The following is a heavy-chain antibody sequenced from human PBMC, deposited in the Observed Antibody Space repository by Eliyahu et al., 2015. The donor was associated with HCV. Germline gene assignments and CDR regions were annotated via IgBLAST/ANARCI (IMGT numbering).Heavy chain of an antibody. CDR2: IGTSGPST. CDR1: GFXFSMYP. D-gene: IGHD3-16*01. CDR3: AKQYCDYINCYVKAYDY. J-gene: IGHJ4*02. Sequence: EVQLVESGGGLVQPGGSLRLSCAASGFXFSMYPMSWVRQAPGKGLEWVSAIGTSGPSTYYADSVKGRFTVSRDNYKNTLYLQMSSLRAEDTAIYYCAKQYCDYINCYVKAYDYWGQGTLVTVSS. V-gene: IGHV3-23*04.